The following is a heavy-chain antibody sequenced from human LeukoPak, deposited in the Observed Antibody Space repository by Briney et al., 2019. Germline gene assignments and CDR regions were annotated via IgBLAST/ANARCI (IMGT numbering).Heavy chain of an antibody. CDR3: ARAGTDFWSGYYLFDY. CDR2: IYYSGTT. CDR1: GGSLSSSNYY. D-gene: IGHD3-3*01. Sequence: PSETLSLTCTVSGGSLSSSNYYWGWIRQPPGKGLEWIATIYYSGTTYYNPSVKSRVTVFIDTSKNQFSLKLSSVTAADTAVYYCARAGTDFWSGYYLFDYWGQGTLVTVSS. V-gene: IGHV4-39*01. J-gene: IGHJ4*02.